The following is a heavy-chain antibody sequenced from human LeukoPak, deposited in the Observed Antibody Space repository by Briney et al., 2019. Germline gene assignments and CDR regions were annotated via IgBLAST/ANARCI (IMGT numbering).Heavy chain of an antibody. CDR1: GFTFDDYA. J-gene: IGHJ6*02. CDR3: ARVGGYDYPYYYYYGMDV. V-gene: IGHV3-9*01. D-gene: IGHD5-12*01. CDR2: ISWNSGSI. Sequence: GGSLRLSCAASGFTFDDYAMHWVRQAPGKGLEWVSGISWNSGSIGYADSVKGRFTISRDNSKNTLYLQMNSLRAEDTAVYYCARVGGYDYPYYYYYGMDVWGQGTTVTVSS.